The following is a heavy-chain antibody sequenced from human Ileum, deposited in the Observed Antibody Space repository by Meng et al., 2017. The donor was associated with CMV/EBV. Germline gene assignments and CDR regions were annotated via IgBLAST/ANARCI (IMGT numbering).Heavy chain of an antibody. J-gene: IGHJ4*02. Sequence: GFTFSDYYMSWIRQAPGKGREWVSYISSSGSTIYYADSVKGRFTISRDNAKNSLYLQMNSLRAEDTAVYYCARGSLDILTGYYPFDYWGQGTLVTVSS. CDR2: ISSSGSTI. CDR3: ARGSLDILTGYYPFDY. D-gene: IGHD3-9*01. CDR1: GFTFSDYY. V-gene: IGHV3-11*04.